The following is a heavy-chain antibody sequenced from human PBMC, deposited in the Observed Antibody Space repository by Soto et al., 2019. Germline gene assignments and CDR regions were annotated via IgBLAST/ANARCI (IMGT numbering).Heavy chain of an antibody. CDR2: IYYSGST. Sequence: QVQLQESGPGLVKPSQTLSLTCTVSGGSISSGGYYWSWIRQHPGKGLAWIGYIYYSGSTYYNPSLKSRVTISVDTSKNQFSLKLSSVTAADTAVYYCARDPLWFGSPAYHFDYWGQGTLVTVSS. D-gene: IGHD3-10*01. V-gene: IGHV4-31*03. CDR3: ARDPLWFGSPAYHFDY. J-gene: IGHJ4*02. CDR1: GGSISSGGYY.